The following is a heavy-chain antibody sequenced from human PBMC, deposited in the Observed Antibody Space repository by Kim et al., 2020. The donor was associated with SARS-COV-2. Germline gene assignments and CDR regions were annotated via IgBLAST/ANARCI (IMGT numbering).Heavy chain of an antibody. CDR2: GST. CDR3: ARVVTDAFDI. V-gene: IGHV3-53*04. D-gene: IGHD2-15*01. J-gene: IGHJ3*02. Sequence: GSTYYADSVKGRFTISRHNAKNTLYLQMNSLRAEDTAVYYCARVVTDAFDIWGQGTMVTVSS.